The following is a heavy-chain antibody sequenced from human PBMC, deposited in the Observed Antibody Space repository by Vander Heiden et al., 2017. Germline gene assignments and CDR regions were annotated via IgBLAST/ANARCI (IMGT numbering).Heavy chain of an antibody. J-gene: IGHJ4*02. D-gene: IGHD4-4*01. Sequence: VQLVESGGGLVQPGGSLRLSCAASGFTFSSYSMNWVRQAPGKGLEWVSYISSSSSTIYYADSVKGRFTISRDNAKNSLYLQMNSLRAEDTAVYYCASGNSLDYWGQGTLVTVSS. V-gene: IGHV3-48*01. CDR2: ISSSSSTI. CDR1: GFTFSSYS. CDR3: ASGNSLDY.